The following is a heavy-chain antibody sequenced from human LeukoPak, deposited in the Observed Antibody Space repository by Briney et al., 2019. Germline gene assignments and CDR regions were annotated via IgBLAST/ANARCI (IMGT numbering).Heavy chain of an antibody. J-gene: IGHJ4*02. Sequence: EASVTVSCKASGYTFTVYYMHWVRQAPGQGLEWMGRINPNSGGTNYAQKFQGRVTMTRDTSISTAYMELSRLRSDDTAVYYCARAFRGYSYGHFDYWGQGTLVTVSS. D-gene: IGHD5-18*01. CDR2: INPNSGGT. CDR3: ARAFRGYSYGHFDY. V-gene: IGHV1-2*06. CDR1: GYTFTVYY.